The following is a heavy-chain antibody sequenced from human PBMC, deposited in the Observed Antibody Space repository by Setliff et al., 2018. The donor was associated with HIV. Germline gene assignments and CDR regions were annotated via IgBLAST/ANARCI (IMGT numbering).Heavy chain of an antibody. CDR1: GYSISSSYY. CDR2: VYHGGST. V-gene: IGHV4-38-2*01. D-gene: IGHD6-6*01. Sequence: PSETLSLTCAVSGYSISSSYYWGWIRQPPGKGLEWIASVYHGGSTYYNPSLKSRVTISVDTSKNQFSLKLRSVTAADTAVYYCARAGSAAASPLDYWGQGTLVTVS. J-gene: IGHJ4*02. CDR3: ARAGSAAASPLDY.